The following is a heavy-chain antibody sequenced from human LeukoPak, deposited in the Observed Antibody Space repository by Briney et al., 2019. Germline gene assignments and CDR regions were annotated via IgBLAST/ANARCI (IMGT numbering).Heavy chain of an antibody. CDR2: ISRSGSYI. V-gene: IGHV3-21*01. CDR1: RFSFSSFG. D-gene: IGHD2-2*02. J-gene: IGHJ4*02. Sequence: PGGSLRLSCEASRFSFSSFGMNWVRQAPGKGLEWVSSISRSGSYIYYADSVKGRFTISRDNPKNLLFLQMNSLRADDTAVYYCAGPLGYCTSTSCYTPFDYWGQGTLVTVSS. CDR3: AGPLGYCTSTSCYTPFDY.